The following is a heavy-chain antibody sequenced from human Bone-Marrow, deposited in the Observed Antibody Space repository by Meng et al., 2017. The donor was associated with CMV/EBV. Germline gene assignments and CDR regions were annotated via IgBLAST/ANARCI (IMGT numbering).Heavy chain of an antibody. V-gene: IGHV2-70*20. Sequence: SGPTLVKPTQTLTLTCPISGFSLSTSGMCVNWARQPPGKALEWVALIDWADDKYYNTSLKTRLTIPKDTSENLVVLTMTNLDPVDTATHYCARAPGGRWGGLDVWGQGTTVTVSS. D-gene: IGHD1-26*01. CDR2: IDWADDK. CDR1: GFSLSTSGMC. J-gene: IGHJ6*02. CDR3: ARAPGGRWGGLDV.